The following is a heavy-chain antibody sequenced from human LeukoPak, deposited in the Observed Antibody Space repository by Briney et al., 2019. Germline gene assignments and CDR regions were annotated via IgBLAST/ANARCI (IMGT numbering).Heavy chain of an antibody. V-gene: IGHV1-18*01. CDR2: ISAYNGNT. CDR3: AKGDYYDSSGYYYY. CDR1: GYTFTSYG. D-gene: IGHD3-22*01. J-gene: IGHJ4*02. Sequence: ASVKVSCKASGYTFTSYGISWVRQAPGQGLEWMGWISAYNGNTNYAQKLQGRVTMTTDTSTSTAYMELRSLRSDDTAVYYCAKGDYYDSSGYYYYWGQGTLVTVSS.